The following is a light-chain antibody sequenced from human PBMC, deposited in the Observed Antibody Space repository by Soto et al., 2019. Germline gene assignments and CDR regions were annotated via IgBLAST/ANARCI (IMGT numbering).Light chain of an antibody. CDR3: ISYAGNHNLV. V-gene: IGLV2-8*01. CDR2: EVN. CDR1: SSDVGAYIY. J-gene: IGLJ2*01. Sequence: QSVLTQPPSASGSPGQSVTISCTGTSSDVGAYIYVSWYQQHPGTAPKLIIYEVNKLPSGVPDRFSGSRSCNTASLTVSGLQPEDAADYYCISYAGNHNLVFGGGTKLTVL.